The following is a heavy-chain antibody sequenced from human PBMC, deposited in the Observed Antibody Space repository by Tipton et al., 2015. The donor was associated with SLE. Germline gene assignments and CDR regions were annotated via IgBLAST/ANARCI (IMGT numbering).Heavy chain of an antibody. CDR3: ARARNYDLFTNYYKPFDY. CDR1: GGSISSYF. V-gene: IGHV4-4*08. D-gene: IGHD3-9*01. CDR2: IYSTGST. J-gene: IGHJ4*02. Sequence: TLSLTCTVSGGSISSYFWSWIRQSPGKGLEWIGYIYSTGSTTVNPPLKSRVTMAADTSRNQFSLKLSSVTAADTAVYYCARARNYDLFTNYYKPFDYWGQGALVTVSS.